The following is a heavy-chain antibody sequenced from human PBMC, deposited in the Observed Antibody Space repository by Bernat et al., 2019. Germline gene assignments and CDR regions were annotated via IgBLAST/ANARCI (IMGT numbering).Heavy chain of an antibody. V-gene: IGHV4-39*01. CDR1: GGSISSSSYY. D-gene: IGHD6-19*01. J-gene: IGHJ4*02. CDR3: ARPGIAVGHPGAFDS. Sequence: QLQLQESGPGLVKPSETLSLTCTVSGGSISSSSYYWGWIRQPPGKGLEWIGSIYYSGSTYYTPSLKSRVTISVDTSKNQFSLKLGSVTAADTAVYYCARPGIAVGHPGAFDSWGQGTLVTVSS. CDR2: IYYSGST.